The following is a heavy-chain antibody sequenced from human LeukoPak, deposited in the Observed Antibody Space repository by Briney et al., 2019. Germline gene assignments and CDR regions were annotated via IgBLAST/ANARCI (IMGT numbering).Heavy chain of an antibody. CDR1: GFIFSSYG. V-gene: IGHV3-30*02. Sequence: GGSLRLSCAASGFIFSSYGMHCVRQAPGKGLEWVAFIRYDGSNKYYADSVRGRFTISRDDSKDTLYLQMNSLRGDDTAVYYCAKGSGYYTYNWFDPWGQGTLVTVSS. CDR2: IRYDGSNK. CDR3: AKGSGYYTYNWFDP. J-gene: IGHJ5*02. D-gene: IGHD3-3*01.